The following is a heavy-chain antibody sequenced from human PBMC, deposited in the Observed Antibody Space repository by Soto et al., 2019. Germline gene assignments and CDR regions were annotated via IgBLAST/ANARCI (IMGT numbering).Heavy chain of an antibody. CDR2: IIPIFGTA. CDR3: ATVDSSGWYNYFDY. V-gene: IGHV1-69*01. J-gene: IGHJ4*02. D-gene: IGHD6-19*01. CDR1: GGTFRRYA. Sequence: VQLVQSGAEVKTPGSSGKVSCKASGGTFRRYAIRWVRQAPGQGLEWMGGIIPIFGTANYAQKFQGRVTITADESTSTAYMELSSLRSEDTAVYYCATVDSSGWYNYFDYWGQGTLVTVSA.